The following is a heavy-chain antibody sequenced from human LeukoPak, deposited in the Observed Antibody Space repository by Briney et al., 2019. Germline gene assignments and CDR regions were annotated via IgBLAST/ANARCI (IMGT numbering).Heavy chain of an antibody. D-gene: IGHD2-8*01. CDR3: ARAGRVYPDY. J-gene: IGHJ4*02. Sequence: SETLSLTCAVYGGSFSGYYWSWIRQPPGKGLEWIGEINHSGSTNYNPSLKSRVTISVDTSKNQFSLKLSSVTAADTAVYYCARAGRVYPDYWGQGTLVTVSS. CDR2: INHSGST. CDR1: GGSFSGYY. V-gene: IGHV4-34*01.